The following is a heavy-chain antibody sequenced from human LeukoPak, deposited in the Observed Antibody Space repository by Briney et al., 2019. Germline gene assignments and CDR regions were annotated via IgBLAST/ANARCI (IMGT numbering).Heavy chain of an antibody. CDR2: ISLTGLT. D-gene: IGHD2-8*01. CDR3: SRENGAFSPFGY. V-gene: IGHV4-4*02. CDR1: GGSISNTNW. J-gene: IGHJ4*02. Sequence: SETLSLTCGVSGGSISNTNWWSRVRQPPGQGLEWIGEISLTGLTNYNPSLESRVSVSLDKSKNQLSLNLTSVTAADTAVYYCSRENGAFSPFGYWGQGTLVTVPS.